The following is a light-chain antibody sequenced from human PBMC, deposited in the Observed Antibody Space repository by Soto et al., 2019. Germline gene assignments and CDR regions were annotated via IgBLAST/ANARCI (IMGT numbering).Light chain of an antibody. CDR2: EAS. Sequence: DIQMTQSPSTLSASVGDRVTIISRASQGIISWLAWYQQKPGKAPKLLIHEASRLESGVPSRFSGSVSGTEFTLTISGLHAEDFATYYCQQYTNFPLTFGGGTKVEIK. CDR3: QQYTNFPLT. V-gene: IGKV1-5*02. CDR1: QGIISW. J-gene: IGKJ4*01.